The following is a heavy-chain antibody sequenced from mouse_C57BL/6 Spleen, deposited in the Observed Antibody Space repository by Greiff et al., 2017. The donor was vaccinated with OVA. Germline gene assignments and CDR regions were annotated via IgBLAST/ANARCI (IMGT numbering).Heavy chain of an antibody. D-gene: IGHD2-3*01. J-gene: IGHJ2*01. CDR1: GYAFSSSW. Sequence: QVQLQQSGPELVKPGASVKISCKASGYAFSSSWMNWVKQRPGKGLEWIGRIYPGDGDTNYNGKFKGKATLTADKSSSTAYMQLSSLTSEDSAVYCSARGGDGYYVYWGQGTTLTVSS. V-gene: IGHV1-82*01. CDR3: ARGGDGYYVY. CDR2: IYPGDGDT.